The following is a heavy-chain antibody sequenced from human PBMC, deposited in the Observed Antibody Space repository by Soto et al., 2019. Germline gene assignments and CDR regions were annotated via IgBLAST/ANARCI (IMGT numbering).Heavy chain of an antibody. Sequence: EVQLVESGVNLVQPGGSLRLPCVDSGSQFSSNWVGWVRQAQGRGLEWVANINQGGSEKQYVDSVKGRFTISRDNARNSLYLEMSGLRDEDTAVYYCTKDFRPRTGDFWGQGTLVSVSS. CDR3: TKDFRPRTGDF. J-gene: IGHJ4*02. CDR1: GSQFSSNW. V-gene: IGHV3-7*01. CDR2: INQGGSEK.